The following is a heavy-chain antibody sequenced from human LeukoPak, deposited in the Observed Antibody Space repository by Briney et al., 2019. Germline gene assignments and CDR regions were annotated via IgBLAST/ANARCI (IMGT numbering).Heavy chain of an antibody. CDR2: IYYSGST. V-gene: IGHV4-59*12. D-gene: IGHD7-27*01. CDR3: ARGRPQLWGSSTYFDS. CDR1: GGSISSYY. Sequence: SETLSLTCTVSGGSISSYYWSWIRQPPGKGLEWIGYIYYSGSTNYSPSLKSRVTISVDTSKNQFSLKLTSVTAADTALYYCARGRPQLWGSSTYFDSWGQGTLVTVSS. J-gene: IGHJ4*02.